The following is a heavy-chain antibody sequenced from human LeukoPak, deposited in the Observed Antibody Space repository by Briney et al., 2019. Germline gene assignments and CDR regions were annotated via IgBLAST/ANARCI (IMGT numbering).Heavy chain of an antibody. CDR3: ARDKGDYHSSGSLFVF. D-gene: IGHD3-22*01. CDR2: TSYDGNNK. Sequence: GGSLRLSCAASGFTFSNYDMHWVRQAPGKGLEWVAVTSYDGNNKYYADSVKGRFTISRDNSKNTLYLQMNSLRAEDTAVYYCARDKGDYHSSGSLFVFGGQGTLVTVTS. V-gene: IGHV3-30-3*01. J-gene: IGHJ4*02. CDR1: GFTFSNYD.